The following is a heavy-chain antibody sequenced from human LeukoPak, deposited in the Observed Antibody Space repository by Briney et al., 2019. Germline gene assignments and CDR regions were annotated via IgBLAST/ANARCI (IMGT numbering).Heavy chain of an antibody. CDR2: IKQDGSEK. V-gene: IGHV3-7*01. CDR3: ARDDYGGTKY. D-gene: IGHD4/OR15-4a*01. CDR1: GFTFSNYW. J-gene: IGHJ4*02. Sequence: GGSLRLSCAASGFTFSNYWMSWVRQAPGKGLEWVANIKQDGSEKYYVDSVKGRFTISRDNAENSLYLQMNSLRAEDTAVYYCARDDYGGTKYWGQGTLVTVSS.